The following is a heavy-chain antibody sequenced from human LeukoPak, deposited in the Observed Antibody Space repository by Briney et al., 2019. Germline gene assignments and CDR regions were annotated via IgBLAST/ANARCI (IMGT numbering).Heavy chain of an antibody. Sequence: ASVTISRKASGYTFRGNYIHWLRQAPGQGLEWMGWIDANNGDTKTAQKFQGRVTMSRDTSISTASMDLSSLSPDDAAVYYCARDPSSVTIYFSTLWSKGNLVTVS. CDR1: GYTFRGNY. V-gene: IGHV1-2*02. CDR2: IDANNGDT. D-gene: IGHD4-11*01. CDR3: ARDPSSVTIYFSTL. J-gene: IGHJ1*01.